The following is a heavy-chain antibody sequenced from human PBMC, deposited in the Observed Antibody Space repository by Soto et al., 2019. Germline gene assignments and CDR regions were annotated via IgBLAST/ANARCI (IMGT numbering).Heavy chain of an antibody. D-gene: IGHD3-16*01. Sequence: GVSLRLSFAASGFTFDTYVMHWVRQAPGRGLEWVALIWYDGGNKYYVDSVKGRFTISRDNSKNTLYLQMNSLRAEDTAVYYCARGARDFEYWGQGTLVTVPS. J-gene: IGHJ4*02. V-gene: IGHV3-33*01. CDR3: ARGARDFEY. CDR2: IWYDGGNK. CDR1: GFTFDTYV.